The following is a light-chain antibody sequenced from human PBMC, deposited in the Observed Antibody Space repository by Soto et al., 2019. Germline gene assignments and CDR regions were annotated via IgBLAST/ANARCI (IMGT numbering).Light chain of an antibody. CDR3: QYSGSASGWT. V-gene: IGKV3-20*01. Sequence: EIVLTQSPGTRSLSPGERATLSCRASQSVSTNNLAWYQQKPGQAPRLLIYGASGRATGIPDRFSGSGSGTDFTLTISRLEPEDFAVYYCQYSGSASGWTFGRGTKVDIK. J-gene: IGKJ1*01. CDR2: GAS. CDR1: QSVSTNN.